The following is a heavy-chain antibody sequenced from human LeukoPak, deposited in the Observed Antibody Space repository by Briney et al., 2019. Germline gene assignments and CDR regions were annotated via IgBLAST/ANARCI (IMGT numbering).Heavy chain of an antibody. D-gene: IGHD6-13*01. Sequence: PSETLSLTCTVSGGSISGYYWSWIRQPPGKGLEWIGYIYYSGSTNYNPSLKSRVTISVDTSKNQFSLKLSSVTAADTAVYYCARTMGHGSSWYYGMDVWGQGTTVTVSS. CDR1: GGSISGYY. CDR3: ARTMGHGSSWYYGMDV. V-gene: IGHV4-59*01. CDR2: IYYSGST. J-gene: IGHJ6*02.